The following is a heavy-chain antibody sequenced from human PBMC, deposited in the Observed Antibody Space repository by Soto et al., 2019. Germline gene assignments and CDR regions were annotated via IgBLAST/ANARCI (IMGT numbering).Heavy chain of an antibody. CDR3: ARGKISTRNWFDP. J-gene: IGHJ5*02. V-gene: IGHV4-30-4*01. Sequence: QVQLQESGPGLVKPSQTLSLTCTVSGGSISSGDYYWSWIRQPPGKGLEWIGYIYYSGSPYYNPSPKGRVTISVDTSKNQFSLKLSSVTAADTAVYYCARGKISTRNWFDPWGQGTLVTVSS. D-gene: IGHD2-2*01. CDR2: IYYSGSP. CDR1: GGSISSGDYY.